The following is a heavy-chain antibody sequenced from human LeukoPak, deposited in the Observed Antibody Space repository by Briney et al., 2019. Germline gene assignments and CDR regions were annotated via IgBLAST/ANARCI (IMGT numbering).Heavy chain of an antibody. CDR1: GFAFSTYG. D-gene: IGHD6-13*01. J-gene: IGHJ4*02. Sequence: PGRSLRLSCAASGFAFSTYGMHWVRQAPGKGLEWVAVISYDGSNKYYADSVKGRFTISRDNSKNTLYLQMNSLRAEDTAVYYCAKLYTSRWYNDYWGQGTLVTVSS. V-gene: IGHV3-30*18. CDR3: AKLYTSRWYNDY. CDR2: ISYDGSNK.